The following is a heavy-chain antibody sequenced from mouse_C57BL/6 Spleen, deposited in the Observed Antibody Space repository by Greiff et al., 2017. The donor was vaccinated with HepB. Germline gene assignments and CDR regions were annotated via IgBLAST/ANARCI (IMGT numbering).Heavy chain of an antibody. CDR3: ARLDGSSYWYFDV. CDR1: GYAFSSYW. Sequence: VQLQQSGAELVKPGASVKISCKASGYAFSSYWMNWVKQRPGKGLEWIGQIYPGDGDTNYNGKFKGKATLTADKSSSTAYMQRSSLTSEDSAVYFCARLDGSSYWYFDVWGTGTTVTVSS. J-gene: IGHJ1*03. V-gene: IGHV1-80*01. CDR2: IYPGDGDT. D-gene: IGHD1-1*01.